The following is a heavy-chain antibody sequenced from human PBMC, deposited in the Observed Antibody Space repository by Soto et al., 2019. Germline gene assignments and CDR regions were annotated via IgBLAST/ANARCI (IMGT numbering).Heavy chain of an antibody. CDR3: ARDGRPGVVVPVTLNC. CDR2: ISPYNGNT. D-gene: IGHD2-15*01. CDR1: GYTFTNFG. V-gene: IGHV1-18*01. J-gene: IGHJ4*02. Sequence: APVKVSCKASGYTFTNFGINWVRQAPGQGLEWMGWISPYNGNTNYAQKLQGRVTVTTDTSTSTAYMELRSLRSDDTAVYYCARDGRPGVVVPVTLNCWGQGTLVTVSS.